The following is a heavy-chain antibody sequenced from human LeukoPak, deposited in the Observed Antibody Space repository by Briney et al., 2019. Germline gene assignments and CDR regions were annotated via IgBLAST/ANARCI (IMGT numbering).Heavy chain of an antibody. CDR3: ARDRGCYGSGSSEYYFDY. J-gene: IGHJ4*02. V-gene: IGHV3-20*04. CDR2: INWNGGST. Sequence: GGSLRLSCAASGFTFDDYGMSWVRQAPGKGLEWVSGINWNGGSTGYADSVKGRFTISRDNAKNSLYLQMYSLRADDTAVYYCARDRGCYGSGSSEYYFDYWGQGTLVTVSS. D-gene: IGHD3-10*01. CDR1: GFTFDDYG.